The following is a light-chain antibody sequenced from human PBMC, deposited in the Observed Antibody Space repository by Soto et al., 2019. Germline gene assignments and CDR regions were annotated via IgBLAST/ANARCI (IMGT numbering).Light chain of an antibody. Sequence: DIVMTQSPLSLPVTPGEPASISCRSSQSLLHSNGYNYLDWYLQKPGQSPQLLIYLGSNRASGVPDRFRGSGSGTDFTLKISRVEAEDVGVYYCMQALQTPVHFGQGTKLEIK. CDR1: QSLLHSNGYNY. CDR2: LGS. V-gene: IGKV2-28*01. CDR3: MQALQTPVH. J-gene: IGKJ2*01.